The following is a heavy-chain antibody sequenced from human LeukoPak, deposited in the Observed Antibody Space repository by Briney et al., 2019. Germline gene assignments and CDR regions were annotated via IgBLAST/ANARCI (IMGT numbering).Heavy chain of an antibody. V-gene: IGHV1-2*02. CDR2: INPNSGGT. CDR3: ATEGYYDSSGYYTDY. J-gene: IGHJ4*02. Sequence: GASVKVSCKASGGTFSSYAISWVRQAPGQGLEWMGWINPNSGGTNYAQKFQGRVTMTRDTSISTAYMELSSLRSEDTAVYYCATEGYYDSSGYYTDYWGQGTLVTVSS. CDR1: GGTFSSYA. D-gene: IGHD3-22*01.